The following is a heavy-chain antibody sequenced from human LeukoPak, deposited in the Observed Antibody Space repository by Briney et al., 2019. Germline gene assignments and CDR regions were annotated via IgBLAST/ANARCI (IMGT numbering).Heavy chain of an antibody. Sequence: GGSLRLSCAASGFTFSSYEMNWVRQAPGNGLEWVSYISSSGNTIYYADSVKGRFTISRDNAKNSLCLQMNSLRAEDTAVYYCAELGITMIGGVWGKGTTVTISS. CDR2: ISSSGNTI. CDR1: GFTFSSYE. J-gene: IGHJ6*04. D-gene: IGHD3-10*02. CDR3: AELGITMIGGV. V-gene: IGHV3-48*03.